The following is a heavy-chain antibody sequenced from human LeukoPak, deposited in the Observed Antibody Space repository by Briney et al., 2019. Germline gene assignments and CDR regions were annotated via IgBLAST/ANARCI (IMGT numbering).Heavy chain of an antibody. CDR3: ARDPRIVGATGWFDP. D-gene: IGHD1-26*01. V-gene: IGHV3-30*02. Sequence: PGGSLRLSCAASGFTFSSAWMSWVRQAPGKGLEWVAFIRYDGSNKYYADSVKGRFTISRDNSKNTLYVQMNSLRAEDTAVYYCARDPRIVGATGWFDPWGQGTLVTVSS. CDR2: IRYDGSNK. CDR1: GFTFSSAW. J-gene: IGHJ5*02.